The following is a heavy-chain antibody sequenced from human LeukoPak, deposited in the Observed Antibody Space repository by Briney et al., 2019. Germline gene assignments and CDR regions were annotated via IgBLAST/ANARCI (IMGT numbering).Heavy chain of an antibody. CDR2: SYYSGST. CDR1: GDSITNYY. Sequence: PSETLSLTCSVSGDSITNYYWSWIRQPPGKGLEWIGFSYYSGSTKYNPSLKSRVTISVDTSKNQFSLKLNSVTAVDTGVYYCARDGNWFDPWGQGTLVTVSS. CDR3: ARDGNWFDP. J-gene: IGHJ5*02. V-gene: IGHV4-59*01.